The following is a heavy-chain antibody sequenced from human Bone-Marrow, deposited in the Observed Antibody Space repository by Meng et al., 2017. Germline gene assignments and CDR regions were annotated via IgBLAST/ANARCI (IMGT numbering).Heavy chain of an antibody. V-gene: IGHV4-31*03. CDR1: GGSISSGNHY. CDR3: ASLYGDSSVWYLDL. D-gene: IGHD4-17*01. J-gene: IGHJ2*01. CDR2: IYYSGST. Sequence: QVQLQDAGPGLVKPSQTLSLTCTVSGGSISSGNHYWSWIRQHPGKGLEYIGYIYYSGSTYSNPSLKSRVIISVDTSKNQFSLRLNSVTAADTAVYYCASLYGDSSVWYLDLWGRGTLVTVSS.